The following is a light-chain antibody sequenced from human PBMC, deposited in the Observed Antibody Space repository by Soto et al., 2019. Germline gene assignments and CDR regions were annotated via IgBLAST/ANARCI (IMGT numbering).Light chain of an antibody. CDR2: DAS. CDR3: QQRSNWPPALT. CDR1: QSVSSY. V-gene: IGKV3-11*01. Sequence: EMVLTQSPATLSWSPGERATLSCRASQSVSSYLAWYQQKPGQAPRLLIYDASNRATGIPARFSGSGSGTDFTLTISSLEPEDFAVYYCQQRSNWPPALTFGGGTKVDIK. J-gene: IGKJ4*01.